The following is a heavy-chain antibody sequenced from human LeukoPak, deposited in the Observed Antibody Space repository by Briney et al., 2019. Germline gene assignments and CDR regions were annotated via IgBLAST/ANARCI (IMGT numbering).Heavy chain of an antibody. J-gene: IGHJ5*02. CDR3: ARVPGIAVAGKGWFDP. CDR1: GGSISSSSYY. Sequence: PSETLSLTCTVSGGSISSSSYYWGWIRQPPGKGLEWIGSIYYSGSTYYNPSLKSRVTISVDTSKNQFSLKLSSVTAADTAVYYCARVPGIAVAGKGWFDPWGQGTLVTVSS. V-gene: IGHV4-39*07. CDR2: IYYSGST. D-gene: IGHD6-19*01.